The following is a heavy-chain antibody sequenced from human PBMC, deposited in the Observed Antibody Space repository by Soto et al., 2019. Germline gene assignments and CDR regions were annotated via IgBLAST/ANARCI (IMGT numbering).Heavy chain of an antibody. Sequence: ASVKVSWKASGYTFTSYGISWVRQAPGQGLEWMGWISAYNGNTNYAQKLQGRVTMTTDTSTSTAYMELRSLRSDDTAVYYCARDTVTQYYFDYWGQGTLVTVSS. D-gene: IGHD4-17*01. CDR3: ARDTVTQYYFDY. V-gene: IGHV1-18*01. CDR1: GYTFTSYG. J-gene: IGHJ4*02. CDR2: ISAYNGNT.